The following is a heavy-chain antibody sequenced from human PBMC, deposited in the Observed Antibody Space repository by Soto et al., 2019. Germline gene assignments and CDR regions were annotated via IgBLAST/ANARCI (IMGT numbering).Heavy chain of an antibody. D-gene: IGHD3-10*01. CDR2: IIPIFGTA. V-gene: IGHV1-69*13. CDR1: GGTFSSYA. CDR3: ATRTYHYGSGSYLY. Sequence: GASVKVSCKASGGTFSSYAISWVRQAPGQGLEWMGGIIPIFGTANYAQKFQGRVTITADESTSTAYMELSSLRSEDTAVYYCATRTYHYGSGSYLYWGQGTLVTVS. J-gene: IGHJ4*02.